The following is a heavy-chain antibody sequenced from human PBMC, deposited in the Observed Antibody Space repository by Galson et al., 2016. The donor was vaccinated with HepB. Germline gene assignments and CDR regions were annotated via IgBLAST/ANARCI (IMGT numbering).Heavy chain of an antibody. V-gene: IGHV4-39*01. CDR2: IYHSGST. D-gene: IGHD1-14*01. CDR3: ASQPELQAPFHY. CDR1: GASISSSSHY. J-gene: IGHJ4*02. Sequence: ETLSLTCTVSGASISSSSHYWGWVRQSPGKGLEWIGSIYHSGSTYYNPSLKSRVTMSVDLSKNQFSLKLTSVTAADTAIYYCASQPELQAPFHYWDQGTLVTVSS.